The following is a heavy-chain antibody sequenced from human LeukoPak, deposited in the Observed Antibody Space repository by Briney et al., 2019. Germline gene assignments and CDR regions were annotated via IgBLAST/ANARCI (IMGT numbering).Heavy chain of an antibody. CDR3: AKDGLYFDCSTHMYHLDT. J-gene: IGHJ5*02. Sequence: HPGGSLRLSCAASGFAFSGYVMTWVRQAPGKGLDWISGITGDGIHGYYADSVKGRFTISRDNSKNTLYLQMNNLRAGDTALYFCAKDGLYFDCSTHMYHLDTWGQGTLVAVSS. CDR2: ITGDGIHG. V-gene: IGHV3-23*01. D-gene: IGHD3-9*01. CDR1: GFAFSGYV.